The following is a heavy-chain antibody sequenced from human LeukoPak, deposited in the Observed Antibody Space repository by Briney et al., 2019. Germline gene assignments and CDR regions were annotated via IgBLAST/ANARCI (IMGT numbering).Heavy chain of an antibody. J-gene: IGHJ6*02. V-gene: IGHV5-51*01. Sequence: GESLQISCKGSGYSFTSYWIGWVRQLPGKGLEWMGIIYPGDSDTRYGPSFQGQVTISADKSISTAYLQWSSLKASDTAMYYCARQKAEWLVRGSHYYYGMDVWGQGTTVTVSS. CDR2: IYPGDSDT. CDR1: GYSFTSYW. D-gene: IGHD6-19*01. CDR3: ARQKAEWLVRGSHYYYGMDV.